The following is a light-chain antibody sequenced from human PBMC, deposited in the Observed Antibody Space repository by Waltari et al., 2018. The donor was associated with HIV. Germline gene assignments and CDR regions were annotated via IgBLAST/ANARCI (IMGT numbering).Light chain of an antibody. J-gene: IGLJ1*01. V-gene: IGLV2-23*02. CDR3: CSYAGSSTYV. Sequence: QSALTQPASVSGSPGQSITISCTGASSDVGSYNLFSWYQHHPGKAPKLVIYELTKRPSGVSDRFSGSKSGNTASLTISGLQAEDEADYYCCSYAGSSTYVFGTGTRVTVL. CDR2: ELT. CDR1: SSDVGSYNL.